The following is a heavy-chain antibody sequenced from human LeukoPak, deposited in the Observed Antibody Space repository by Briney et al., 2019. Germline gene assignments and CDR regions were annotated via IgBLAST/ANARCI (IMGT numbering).Heavy chain of an antibody. CDR2: MNPNSGDT. J-gene: IGHJ4*02. D-gene: IGHD5-18*01. V-gene: IGHV1-8*02. Sequence: ASVKVSCKASGDTFSSYAFSWVRQAPGQGLEWMGWMNPNSGDTGYAQKFQGRVTMTRNTSISTAYMELSSLRSEDTAVYYCARDTAEVINSYDDYWGQGTLVTVSS. CDR3: ARDTAEVINSYDDY. CDR1: GDTFSSYA.